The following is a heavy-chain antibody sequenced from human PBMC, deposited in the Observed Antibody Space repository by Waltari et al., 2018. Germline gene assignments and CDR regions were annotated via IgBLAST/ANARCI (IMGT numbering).Heavy chain of an antibody. CDR2: VYFTGPT. V-gene: IGHV4-31*03. CDR1: GCSISTGSYY. CDR3: ARVGTLAFDF. J-gene: IGHJ3*01. D-gene: IGHD3-10*01. Sequence: QVRLQESGPGMVKSSQTLSLTCTVSGCSISTGSYYWTWIRHLRGKRPEWIGYVYFTGPTLHTPALASRLSITVDTAKNQFSLHLGSVRPADTAVYYCARVGTLAFDFWGQGTEVAVSS.